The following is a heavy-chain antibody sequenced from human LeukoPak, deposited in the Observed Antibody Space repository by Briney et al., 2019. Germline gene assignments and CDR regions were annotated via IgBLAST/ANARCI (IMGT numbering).Heavy chain of an antibody. V-gene: IGHV3-30*18. D-gene: IGHD2-15*01. J-gene: IGHJ4*02. CDR3: AKDLVAARSY. CDR1: GFTFSSYG. Sequence: GGSLRLSCAASGFTFSSYGMHWVRQAPGKGLEWVAVISYDGSNKYYADSVKGRFTISRDNSKNTLYLQMNSLRAEDTAVYYCAKDLVAARSYWGQGTLVTVSS. CDR2: ISYDGSNK.